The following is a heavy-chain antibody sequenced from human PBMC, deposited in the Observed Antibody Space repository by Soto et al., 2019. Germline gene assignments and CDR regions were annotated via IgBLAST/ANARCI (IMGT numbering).Heavy chain of an antibody. CDR2: IYYSGST. V-gene: IGHV4-31*03. CDR1: GGSISSGGYY. Sequence: SETLSLTCTVSGGSISSGGYYWSWIRQHPGKGLEWIGYIYYSGSTYYNPSLKSRVTISVDTSKNQFSLKLRSEDTAVYYCARGAYCGGDCYLDYDYWGQGTLVTVSS. D-gene: IGHD2-21*02. CDR3: ARGAYCGGDCYLDYDY. J-gene: IGHJ4*02.